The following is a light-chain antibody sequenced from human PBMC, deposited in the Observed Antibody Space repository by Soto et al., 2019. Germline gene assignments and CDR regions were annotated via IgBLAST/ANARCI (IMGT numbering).Light chain of an antibody. Sequence: EIVLTQSPVTLSLSPGERATLSCRASQSIGSYVAWYHHKPGQAPRLLIFDASNRATGIPARFSGSRSGTNSTHTLSRLEPEDFALYYCQQRRSWPPTFAQGPNLEF. J-gene: IGKJ1*01. CDR1: QSIGSY. CDR3: QQRRSWPPT. V-gene: IGKV3-11*01. CDR2: DAS.